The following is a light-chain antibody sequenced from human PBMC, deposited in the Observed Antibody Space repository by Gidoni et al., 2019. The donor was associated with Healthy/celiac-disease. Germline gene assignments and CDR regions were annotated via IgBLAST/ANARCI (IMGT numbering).Light chain of an antibody. Sequence: DIVLTNTPATLPLSPGERATLSRRASQSVSSYLAWYQQKPGQAPRLLIYDASNRATGVPARFSGGGSGTEFTLTISSLEPEDFAVYYCQQRSNWPPFTFGPGTKVDIK. V-gene: IGKV3-11*01. CDR2: DAS. CDR1: QSVSSY. J-gene: IGKJ3*01. CDR3: QQRSNWPPFT.